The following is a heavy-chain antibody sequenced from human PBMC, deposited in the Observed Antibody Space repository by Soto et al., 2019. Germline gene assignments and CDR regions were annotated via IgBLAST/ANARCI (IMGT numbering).Heavy chain of an antibody. CDR1: GYTFTSYD. CDR2: MNPNSGNT. J-gene: IGHJ6*02. Sequence: QVQLVQSGAEVKKPGASVKVSCKASGYTFTSYDINWVRQATGQGLEWMGWMNPNSGNTGYAQKFQGRVTMTRNTSISTAYMELSSLRSKDTAVYYCAGRGLSSSSTFRYYYYGMDVWGQGTTVTVSS. D-gene: IGHD6-6*01. V-gene: IGHV1-8*01. CDR3: AGRGLSSSSTFRYYYYGMDV.